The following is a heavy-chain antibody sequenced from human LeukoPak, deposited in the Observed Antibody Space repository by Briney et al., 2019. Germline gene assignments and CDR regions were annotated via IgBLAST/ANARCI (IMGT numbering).Heavy chain of an antibody. Sequence: GGSLRLSCAASGFTFSSYAIHWVRQAPGKGLEWVAAISYDGSNKNYADPVKGRFTISRDNSKNTLYLQMNSLSAEDTAVYYCAKDKSMVRELDYWGQGNLVTVSS. CDR3: AKDKSMVRELDY. V-gene: IGHV3-30*04. CDR2: ISYDGSNK. D-gene: IGHD3-10*01. J-gene: IGHJ4*02. CDR1: GFTFSSYA.